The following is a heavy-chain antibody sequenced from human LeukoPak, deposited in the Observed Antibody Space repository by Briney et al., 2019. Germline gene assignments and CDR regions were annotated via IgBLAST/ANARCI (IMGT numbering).Heavy chain of an antibody. V-gene: IGHV3-48*01. CDR1: AFTFNTFD. Sequence: GGSLRLSCSVSAFTFNTFDNFAMNWVRQAPGKGLEWVSYISSSSSTIYYADSVKGRFTISRDNAKNSLYLQMNSLRAEDTAVYYCARDRADTLVRGVYLDYWGQGTLVTVSS. CDR2: ISSSSSTI. D-gene: IGHD3-10*01. J-gene: IGHJ4*02. CDR3: ARDRADTLVRGVYLDY.